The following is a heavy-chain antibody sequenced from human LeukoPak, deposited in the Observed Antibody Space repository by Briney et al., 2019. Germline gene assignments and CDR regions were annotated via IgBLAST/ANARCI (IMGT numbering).Heavy chain of an antibody. V-gene: IGHV4-34*01. CDR3: ARDRALIDY. J-gene: IGHJ4*02. CDR1: GGSFSGYY. Sequence: PSETLSLTCAVYGGSFSGYYWSWIRQPPGKGLEWIGEINHSGSTNYNPSLKSRVTISVDTPKNQFSLKLSSVTAADTAVYYCARDRALIDYWGQGTLVTVSS. CDR2: INHSGST.